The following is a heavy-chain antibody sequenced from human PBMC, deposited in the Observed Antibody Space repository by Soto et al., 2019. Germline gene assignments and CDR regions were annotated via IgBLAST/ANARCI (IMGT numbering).Heavy chain of an antibody. J-gene: IGHJ4*02. CDR3: ASSARGIYGDYN. V-gene: IGHV3-74*02. CDR2: INSDGTTT. D-gene: IGHD4-17*01. CDR1: GFTFSSYW. Sequence: EVQLVESGGGLVQPGGSLRLSCAASGFTFSSYWMHWVRQAPGKGLVWVSRINSDGTTTNYADSVKGRFTISRDNAKNTVYRQMNRLRAEDTAVYYCASSARGIYGDYNWGRGTLVTVSS.